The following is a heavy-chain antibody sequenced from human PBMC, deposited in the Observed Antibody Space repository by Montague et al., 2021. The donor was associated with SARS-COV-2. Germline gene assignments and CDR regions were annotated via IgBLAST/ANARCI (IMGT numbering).Heavy chain of an antibody. CDR1: GGSFSDYH. V-gene: IGHV4-34*01. CDR3: ARPSCSSTSCYGPLWY. D-gene: IGHD2-2*01. Sequence: SETLSLTCAVYGGSFSDYHWTWIRQSPGEGLEWIGQINHGGSTKYNPSLKSRVTISIDTSKKQFSLKLSSVTAADTAVYYCARPSCSSTSCYGPLWYWGQGTLVTVSS. J-gene: IGHJ4*02. CDR2: INHGGST.